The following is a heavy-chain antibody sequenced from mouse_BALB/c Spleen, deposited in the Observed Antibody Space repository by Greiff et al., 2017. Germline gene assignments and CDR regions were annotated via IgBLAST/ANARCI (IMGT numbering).Heavy chain of an antibody. CDR1: GFTFSSYG. V-gene: IGHV5-6*01. CDR2: IRSGGSYT. J-gene: IGHJ4*01. Sequence: EVKLQESGGDLVKPGGTLKLSCAASGFTFSSYGMSWVRQTPDKRLEWVATIRSGGSYTYYPDSVKGRFTISRDNAKNTLYLQMSSLKSEDTAIYYCARAPTTVVAPYAMDDWGQGTSVTVSS. CDR3: ARAPTTVVAPYAMDD. D-gene: IGHD1-1*01.